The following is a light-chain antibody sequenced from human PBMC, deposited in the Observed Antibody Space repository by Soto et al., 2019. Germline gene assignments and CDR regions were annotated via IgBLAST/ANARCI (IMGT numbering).Light chain of an antibody. CDR3: QQYNSYPRT. CDR2: DAF. Sequence: DIQMTQSPSSVSASVEARVPITCRASQGVSTWLAWYKQKPGKAPNXXIYDAFSLESGVPSRFRGSGSGTEFTLTIGSLQPDDLATYYCQQYNSYPRTFGQGTKVDIK. V-gene: IGKV1-5*01. CDR1: QGVSTW. J-gene: IGKJ1*01.